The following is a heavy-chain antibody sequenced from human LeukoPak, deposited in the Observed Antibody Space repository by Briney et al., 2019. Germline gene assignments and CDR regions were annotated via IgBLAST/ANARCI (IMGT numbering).Heavy chain of an antibody. CDR3: AGTLYSGYGLGSLVAFDI. Sequence: PGGALRLSCAASGFTFSSYDMTWVRQAPGRGLEWVSSIRPSGDNTYYADSVKGRFTISRDNSKNTLYLQMNNLRAEDTAVYYCAGTLYSGYGLGSLVAFDIWGQGTKVSVSS. D-gene: IGHD5-12*01. V-gene: IGHV3-23*01. CDR1: GFTFSSYD. J-gene: IGHJ3*02. CDR2: IRPSGDNT.